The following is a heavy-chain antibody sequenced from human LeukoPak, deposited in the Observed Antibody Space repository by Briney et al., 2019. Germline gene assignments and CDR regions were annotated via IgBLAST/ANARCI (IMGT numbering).Heavy chain of an antibody. D-gene: IGHD5-18*01. V-gene: IGHV3-20*04. CDR3: ARATAMVTIAY. CDR1: GFTFDDYG. Sequence: PGGSLRLSCAAPGFTFDDYGMSWVRQSPGKGLEWVAGINWNGGSTGYADSVKGRFTISRDNAKNSLYLQMNSLRAEDTALYYCARATAMVTIAYWGQGTLVTVSS. CDR2: INWNGGST. J-gene: IGHJ4*02.